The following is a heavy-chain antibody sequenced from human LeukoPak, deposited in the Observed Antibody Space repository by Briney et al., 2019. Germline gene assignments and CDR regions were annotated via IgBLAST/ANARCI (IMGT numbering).Heavy chain of an antibody. J-gene: IGHJ4*02. V-gene: IGHV2-5*02. CDR1: WFALITTGVG. CDR2: IYWDDAK. D-gene: IGHD1-26*01. Sequence: SGPTLLNPKRTLTLRCTFSWFALITTGVGVGWIRQPPGKALEWLALIYWDDAKRYSPSLKSRLTITKDTSKHQVVLTMTNMDPVDTATYFCAHRKYNGSYYDFDYCGPGTLVTVSS. CDR3: AHRKYNGSYYDFDY.